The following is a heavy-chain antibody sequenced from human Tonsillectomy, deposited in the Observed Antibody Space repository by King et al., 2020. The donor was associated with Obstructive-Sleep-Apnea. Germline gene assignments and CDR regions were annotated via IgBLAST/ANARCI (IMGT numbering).Heavy chain of an antibody. Sequence: VQLVESGGGVVQPGRSLRLSCAASGFPFSAYGMHWVRQAPGKGLEWVAVIWYDGSNKYYADSVKGRFTVSRDNSNNTLCLQMNSLRAEDTAVYYCASTVDYGDYVFDYWGQGTLVTVSS. CDR1: GFPFSAYG. D-gene: IGHD4-17*01. CDR2: IWYDGSNK. CDR3: ASTVDYGDYVFDY. J-gene: IGHJ4*02. V-gene: IGHV3-33*01.